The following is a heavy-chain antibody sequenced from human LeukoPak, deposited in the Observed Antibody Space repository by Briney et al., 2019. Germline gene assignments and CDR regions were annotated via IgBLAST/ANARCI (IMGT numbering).Heavy chain of an antibody. CDR1: VGSIRSYY. J-gene: IGHJ5*02. V-gene: IGHV4-59*01. Sequence: KPSETLSLTYSVSVGSIRSYYWSGIRQPRGKGLEWIGYIYYSWSTNYNPSLKSRVTLSVEPSQKQFSLKLSAVDAADTAVYYCARGSRVTIFGVAYNWFDPWGQGTVVSVPS. CDR2: IYYSWST. CDR3: ARGSRVTIFGVAYNWFDP. D-gene: IGHD3-3*01.